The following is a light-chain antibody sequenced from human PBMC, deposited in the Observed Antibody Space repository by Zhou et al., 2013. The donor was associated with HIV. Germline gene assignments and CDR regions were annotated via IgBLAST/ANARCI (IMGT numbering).Light chain of an antibody. Sequence: EIVLTQSPATLSLSPGGRATLSCRASQSVSSYLAWYQQKPGQAPRLLIYDASNRATGIPARFSGSGSGTDFTLTISSLEPEDFAIYYCQQRFNWLSFGGGTKLEI. CDR1: QSVSSY. J-gene: IGKJ4*01. V-gene: IGKV3-11*01. CDR2: DAS. CDR3: QQRFNWLS.